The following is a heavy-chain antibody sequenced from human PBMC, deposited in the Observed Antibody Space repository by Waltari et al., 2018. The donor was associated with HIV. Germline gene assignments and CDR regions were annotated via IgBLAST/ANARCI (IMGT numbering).Heavy chain of an antibody. CDR2: ISSRGRTI. CDR1: GFTFSSYE. J-gene: IGHJ3*02. V-gene: IGHV3-48*03. CDR3: ARAFMIRGTGAFDI. D-gene: IGHD3-10*01. Sequence: EVQVVESGGGLVQPGGSLRLSCAASGFTFSSYEMNWVRQAPGKGLEGVSYISSRGRTIYFADSVKGRFTMSRDNAKNSLYLRMNSLRAEDTAVYYCARAFMIRGTGAFDIWGQGTMVTVSS.